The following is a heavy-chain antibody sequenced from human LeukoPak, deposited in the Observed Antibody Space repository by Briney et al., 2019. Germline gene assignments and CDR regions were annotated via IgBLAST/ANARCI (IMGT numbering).Heavy chain of an antibody. D-gene: IGHD2-15*01. CDR2: INPNSGGT. J-gene: IGHJ5*02. CDR1: GYTFTGYY. CDR3: AREDCSGGSCSNWFDP. Sequence: ASVKVSCKASGYTFTGYYMHWVRQAPGQGLEWMGWINPNSGGTNYAQKFQGRVTMTRDTSISTAYMELSRLRSDDTAVYYCAREDCSGGSCSNWFDPWGQGTLVTVSS. V-gene: IGHV1-2*02.